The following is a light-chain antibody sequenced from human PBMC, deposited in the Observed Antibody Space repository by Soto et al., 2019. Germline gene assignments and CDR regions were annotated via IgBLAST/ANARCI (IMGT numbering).Light chain of an antibody. CDR1: QSVGTW. V-gene: IGKV1-5*01. Sequence: IQMTQSPSTLSASVGDRVTISCRASQSVGTWLAWYQQKPGRAPQLLIYDVSTLQSGVPTRFSGSGSGTEFTLTSSSLQHDDFATYYCQQYNTFSQTFGQGTKVDSK. J-gene: IGKJ1*01. CDR2: DVS. CDR3: QQYNTFSQT.